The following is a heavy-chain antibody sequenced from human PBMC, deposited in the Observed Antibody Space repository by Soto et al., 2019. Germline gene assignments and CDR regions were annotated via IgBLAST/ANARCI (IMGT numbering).Heavy chain of an antibody. J-gene: IGHJ4*02. V-gene: IGHV3-30*04. Sequence: QVQLVESGGGVVQPGRSLRLSCAASGFTFSRHAMHWVRQAPGKGLEWVAVISYAGRNKYYADSVKGRFTISRDNSKNTLYLQMSSLRGEDTAVYYCTRDDQGDYWGQGTLVTVSS. CDR3: TRDDQGDY. CDR2: ISYAGRNK. CDR1: GFTFSRHA.